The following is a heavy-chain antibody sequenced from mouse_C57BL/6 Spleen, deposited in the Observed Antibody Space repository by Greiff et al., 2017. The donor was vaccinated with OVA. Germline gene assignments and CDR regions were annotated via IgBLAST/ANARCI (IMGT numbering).Heavy chain of an antibody. V-gene: IGHV1-69*01. J-gene: IGHJ2*01. Sequence: QVQLQQPGAELVMPGASVKLSCKASGYTFTSYWMHWVKQRPGQGLEWIGEIDPSDSNTNYNQKFKGKSTLTVDKSSSTAYMQLSSLTSEDSAVYYCASGYDGIDYWGQGTTLTVSS. CDR2: IDPSDSNT. CDR1: GYTFTSYW. D-gene: IGHD2-2*01. CDR3: ASGYDGIDY.